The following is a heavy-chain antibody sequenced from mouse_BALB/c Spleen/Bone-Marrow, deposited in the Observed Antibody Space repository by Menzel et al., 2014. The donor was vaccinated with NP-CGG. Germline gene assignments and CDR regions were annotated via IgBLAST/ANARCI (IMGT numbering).Heavy chain of an antibody. CDR1: GFNIKDTY. V-gene: IGHV14-3*02. CDR2: IVPANGNT. Sequence: LVESGAELVKPGASVKLSCTASGFNIKDTYMHWVKQRPEQGLEWIGRIVPANGNTKYDPKFQGKATITADTSSNTAYLQLSSLTSEYTAVYYCAAYDYGSSYGFAYWGQGTLVTVSA. J-gene: IGHJ3*01. D-gene: IGHD1-1*01. CDR3: AAYDYGSSYGFAY.